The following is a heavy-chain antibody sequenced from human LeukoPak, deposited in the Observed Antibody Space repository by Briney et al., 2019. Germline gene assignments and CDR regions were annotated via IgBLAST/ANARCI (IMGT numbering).Heavy chain of an antibody. V-gene: IGHV1-69*05. J-gene: IGHJ6*03. Sequence: SVKVSCKASGYTFTSYGISWVRQAPGQGLEWMGGIIPIFGTANYAQKFQGRVTITTDESTSTAYMELSSLRSEDTAVYYCARVDLGYSNYGWYYYYMDVWGKGTTVTVSS. CDR3: ARVDLGYSNYGWYYYYMDV. CDR1: GYTFTSYG. D-gene: IGHD4-11*01. CDR2: IIPIFGTA.